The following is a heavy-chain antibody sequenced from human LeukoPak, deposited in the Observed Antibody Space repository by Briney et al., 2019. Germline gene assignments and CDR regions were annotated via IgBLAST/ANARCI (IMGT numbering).Heavy chain of an antibody. CDR3: AKDRRGIAAAGYFDY. CDR1: GLTFSSYA. D-gene: IGHD6-13*01. Sequence: GGSLRLSCAASGLTFSSYAMSWVRQAPGKGLEWVSAISGSGGSTYYADSVKGRFTISRDNSKNTLYLQMNSLRAEDTAVYYCAKDRRGIAAAGYFDYWGQGTLVTVSS. J-gene: IGHJ4*02. CDR2: ISGSGGST. V-gene: IGHV3-23*01.